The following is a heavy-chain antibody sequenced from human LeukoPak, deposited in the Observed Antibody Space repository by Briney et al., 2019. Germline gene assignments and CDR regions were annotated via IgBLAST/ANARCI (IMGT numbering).Heavy chain of an antibody. Sequence: GGSLRLSCAASGFTFDDYGMSWVRQAPGKGLEWVSGINWNGGSTGYADSVKGRFTISRDNSKNTLYLQMNSLRAEDTAVYYCARDRYCSGGSCYSYFQHWGQGTLVTVSS. V-gene: IGHV3-20*04. CDR2: INWNGGST. CDR3: ARDRYCSGGSCYSYFQH. CDR1: GFTFDDYG. J-gene: IGHJ1*01. D-gene: IGHD2-15*01.